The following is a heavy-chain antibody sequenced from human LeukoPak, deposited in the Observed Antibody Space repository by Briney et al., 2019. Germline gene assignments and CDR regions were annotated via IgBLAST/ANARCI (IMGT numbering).Heavy chain of an antibody. J-gene: IGHJ4*02. CDR3: TRRSNSQPPNY. CDR2: IYYSGST. CDR1: GGSISSSPYY. D-gene: IGHD4-23*01. Sequence: SETLSLTCTVSGGSISSSPYYWGWIRQPPGKDLEWIGSIYYSGSTYYNPSLKSRVTISVDTSKNQFSLKLSSVTAADTAVYYCTRRSNSQPPNYWGQGTLVTVSS. V-gene: IGHV4-39*01.